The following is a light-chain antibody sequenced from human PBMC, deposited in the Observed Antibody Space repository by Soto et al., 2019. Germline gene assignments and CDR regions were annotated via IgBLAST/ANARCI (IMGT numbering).Light chain of an antibody. CDR3: SSYAGSNNLV. V-gene: IGLV2-8*01. Sequence: QSALTQPPSASGSPGQSVTISCTGTSSDLGGYNYVSWYQQHPGKAPKLTIYEVSKRPSGVPDRFSGSKSGNTASLTVSGLQAEDEADYYCSSYAGSNNLVFGGGTKLTVL. J-gene: IGLJ2*01. CDR2: EVS. CDR1: SSDLGGYNY.